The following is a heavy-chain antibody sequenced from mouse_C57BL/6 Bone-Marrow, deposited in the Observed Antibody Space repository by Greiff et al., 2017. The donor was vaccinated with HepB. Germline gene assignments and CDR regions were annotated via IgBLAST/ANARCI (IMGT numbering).Heavy chain of an antibody. J-gene: IGHJ4*01. CDR2: ISYDGSN. V-gene: IGHV3-6*01. CDR1: GYSITSGYY. CDR3: ARGIDAMDY. Sequence: EVQLQQSGPGLVKPSQSLSLTCSVTGYSITSGYYWNWIRQFPGNKLEWMGYISYDGSNNYNPSLKNRISITRDTSKNQFFLKLNSVTTEDTATYYCARGIDAMDYWGQGTSVTVSS.